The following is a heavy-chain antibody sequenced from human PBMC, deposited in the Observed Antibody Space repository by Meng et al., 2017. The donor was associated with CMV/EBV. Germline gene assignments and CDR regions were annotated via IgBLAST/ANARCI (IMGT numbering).Heavy chain of an antibody. J-gene: IGHJ6*02. CDR2: IRYDGSNK. V-gene: IGHV3-30*02. Sequence: GGSLRLSCAASGFTFSSYGMHWVRQAPGKGLEWVAFIRYDGSNKYYADSVKGRFTISRDNAKNSLYLQMNSLRAEDTAVYYCARDRAGAAGSTGYYGMDVWGQGTTVTVSS. CDR1: GFTFSSYG. CDR3: ARDRAGAAGSTGYYGMDV. D-gene: IGHD6-19*01.